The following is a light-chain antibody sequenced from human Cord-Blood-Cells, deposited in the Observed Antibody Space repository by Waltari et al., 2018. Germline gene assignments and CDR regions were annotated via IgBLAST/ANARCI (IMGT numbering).Light chain of an antibody. V-gene: IGLV2-11*01. CDR3: CSYAGSYTFAVV. Sequence: QSALTPPRPVSGSPGQSVTISCTGTSSDVGGYNYVSCYQQHPGKAPKLMIYDVSKRPSGVPDRFSGSKSGNTASLTISGLQAEDEADYYCCSYAGSYTFAVVFGGGTKLTVL. J-gene: IGLJ2*01. CDR1: SSDVGGYNY. CDR2: DVS.